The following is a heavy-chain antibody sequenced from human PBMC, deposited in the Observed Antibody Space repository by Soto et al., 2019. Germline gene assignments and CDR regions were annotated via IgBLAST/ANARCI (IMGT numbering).Heavy chain of an antibody. D-gene: IGHD4-17*01. CDR1: GFTFSSYS. V-gene: IGHV3-21*01. Sequence: GGSLRLSCAASGFTFSSYSMNWVRQAPGKGLEWVSSISSSSSYIYYADSVKGRFTISRDNAKNSLYLQMNSLRAEDTAVYYCAREIPYGDYAYDIWGQGTMVTVSS. J-gene: IGHJ3*02. CDR3: AREIPYGDYAYDI. CDR2: ISSSSSYI.